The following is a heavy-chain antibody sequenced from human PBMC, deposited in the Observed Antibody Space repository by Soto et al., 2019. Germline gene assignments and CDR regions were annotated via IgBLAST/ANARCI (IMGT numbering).Heavy chain of an antibody. CDR1: GGTFSSYA. Sequence: QVQLVQSGAEVKKPGSSVKVSCKASGGTFSSYAISWVRQAPGLGLEWMGGTIPIFGTANYAQKLQGRVTITADESTSTAYMELSSLRSEDTAVYYCARPEAGLRDGYNVWGQGTLVTVSS. V-gene: IGHV1-69*01. D-gene: IGHD5-12*01. CDR2: TIPIFGTA. CDR3: ARPEAGLRDGYNV. J-gene: IGHJ4*02.